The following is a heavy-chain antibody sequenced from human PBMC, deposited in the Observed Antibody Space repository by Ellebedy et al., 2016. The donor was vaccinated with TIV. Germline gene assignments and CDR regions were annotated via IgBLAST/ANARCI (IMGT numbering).Heavy chain of an antibody. J-gene: IGHJ5*02. CDR3: ARHVWGSGSCWFDP. Sequence: GGSLRLXCKGSGYSFTSYWIGWVRQLPGKGLEWMGIIYPGDSDTRYSPSFQGQVTISADKSISTAYLQWSSLKAADTAMYYCARHVWGSGSCWFDPWGQGTLVTVSS. V-gene: IGHV5-51*01. D-gene: IGHD3-10*01. CDR1: GYSFTSYW. CDR2: IYPGDSDT.